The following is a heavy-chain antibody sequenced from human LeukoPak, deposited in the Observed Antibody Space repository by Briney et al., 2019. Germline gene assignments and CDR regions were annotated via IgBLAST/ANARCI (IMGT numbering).Heavy chain of an antibody. Sequence: GASVKVSCKASGYTFTGYYMHWVRQAPGQGLEWMGWINPNSGGTNYAQKFQGRVTMTRDTSISTAYMELSRLRSDDTAVYYCARGDFWSGHYLDYWGQGTLVTVSS. CDR1: GYTFTGYY. CDR3: ARGDFWSGHYLDY. J-gene: IGHJ4*02. V-gene: IGHV1-2*02. CDR2: INPNSGGT. D-gene: IGHD3-3*01.